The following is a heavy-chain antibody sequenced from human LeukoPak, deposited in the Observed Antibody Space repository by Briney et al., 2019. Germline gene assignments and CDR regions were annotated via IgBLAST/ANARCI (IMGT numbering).Heavy chain of an antibody. CDR1: GFTFSRYS. D-gene: IGHD5-18*01. Sequence: KPGGSLRLSCAASGFTFSRYSMNWVRQAPGKGLEWVSSISSSSSYIYYADSVKGRFTSSRDNAKNSLYLQMNSLRAEDTAVYYCARADVDTAMVTSLSVFDYWGQGTLVTVSS. V-gene: IGHV3-21*01. CDR3: ARADVDTAMVTSLSVFDY. J-gene: IGHJ4*02. CDR2: ISSSSSYI.